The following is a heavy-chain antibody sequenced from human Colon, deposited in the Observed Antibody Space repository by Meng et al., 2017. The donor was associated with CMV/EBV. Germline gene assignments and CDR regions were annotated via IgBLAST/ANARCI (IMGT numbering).Heavy chain of an antibody. J-gene: IGHJ4*02. D-gene: IGHD1-14*01. CDR1: GFPFSNVW. Sequence: EVQAWGAGGGLVKPGGFLRISCVTSGFPFSNVWMSWVRQAPGKGLEWVGRIARKTDGGTADYAAPVKGRFTISRDDSKTTLYLQMNSLRSEDTAVYYCTTAYGRGTGDYWGQGTLVTVSS. CDR3: TTAYGRGTGDY. CDR2: IARKTDGGTA. V-gene: IGHV3-15*04.